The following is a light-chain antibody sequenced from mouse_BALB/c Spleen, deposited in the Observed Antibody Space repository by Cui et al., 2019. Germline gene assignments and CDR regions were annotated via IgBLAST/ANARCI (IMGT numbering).Light chain of an antibody. CDR1: SSVSY. J-gene: IGKJ4*01. CDR2: DTS. V-gene: IGKV4-55*01. CDR3: QQWSSYPFT. Sequence: QIVLTQSPALMSASPGDNVTMPCSAISSVSYMYWYQQKPGSSPRLLIYDTSNLASGVPVRFSGSGSGTSYSLTISRMEAEDAATYYCQQWSSYPFTFGSGTKLEIK.